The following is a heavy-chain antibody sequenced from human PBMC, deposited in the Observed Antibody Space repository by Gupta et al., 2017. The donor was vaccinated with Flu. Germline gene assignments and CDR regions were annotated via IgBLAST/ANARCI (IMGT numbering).Heavy chain of an antibody. CDR2: INPNSGGT. CDR3: ARGQTIVATPSPEWGEGDY. V-gene: IGHV1-2*02. CDR1: GYTFTGYY. D-gene: IGHD5-12*01. Sequence: QVQLVQSGAEVKKPGASVKVSCKASGYTFTGYYMHRVRHAPGQGLEWMGWINPNSGGTNYAQKFQCRVTMTRDTSISTAYMELSRLRSDDTAVYYCARGQTIVATPSPEWGEGDYWGQGTLVTVSS. J-gene: IGHJ4*02.